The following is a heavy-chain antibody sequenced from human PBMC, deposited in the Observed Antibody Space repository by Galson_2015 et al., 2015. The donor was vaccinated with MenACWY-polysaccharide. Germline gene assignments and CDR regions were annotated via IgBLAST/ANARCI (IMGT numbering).Heavy chain of an antibody. V-gene: IGHV1-2*02. CDR1: GYIFTGYC. CDR2: INPNSGDT. J-gene: IGHJ5*02. CDR3: AKYLGTGNWFNP. Sequence: SVKVSCKASGYIFTGYCIHWVRQAPGQGLEWMGWINPNSGDTHYPQKFQGRVTMTRDTSIKTAYMELNRLTSDDTAMYYCAKYLGTGNWFNPWGQGTLVTVSS. D-gene: IGHD3/OR15-3a*01.